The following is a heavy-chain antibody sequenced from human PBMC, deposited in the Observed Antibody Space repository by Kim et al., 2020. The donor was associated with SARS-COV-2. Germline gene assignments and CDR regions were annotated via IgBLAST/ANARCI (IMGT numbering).Heavy chain of an antibody. V-gene: IGHV1-69*13. CDR3: AKAVKVGYSYGFNWFDP. D-gene: IGHD5-18*01. Sequence: SVKVSCKASGGTFSSYAISWVRQAPGQGLEWMGGIIPIFGTANYAQKFQGRVTITADESTSTAYMELSSLRSEDTAVYYCAKAVKVGYSYGFNWFDPWGHGTLVTVSS. J-gene: IGHJ5*02. CDR1: GGTFSSYA. CDR2: IIPIFGTA.